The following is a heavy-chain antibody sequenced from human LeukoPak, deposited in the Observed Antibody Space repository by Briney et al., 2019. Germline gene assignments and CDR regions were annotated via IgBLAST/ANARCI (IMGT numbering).Heavy chain of an antibody. V-gene: IGHV3-9*03. CDR2: ISWNSCSI. D-gene: IGHD3-16*01. J-gene: IGHJ4*02. Sequence: TGRSLRLSCAASGFTFDDYAMHWARQAPGKGLEWVSGISWNSCSIGYADSVKGRFNISRDNAKNSLYLQMNSLRAEDMALYYCATLGGDFDYWGQGTLVTVSS. CDR1: GFTFDDYA. CDR3: ATLGGDFDY.